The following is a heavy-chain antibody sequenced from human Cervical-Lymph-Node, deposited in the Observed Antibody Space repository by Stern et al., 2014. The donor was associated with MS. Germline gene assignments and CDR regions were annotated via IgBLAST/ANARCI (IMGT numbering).Heavy chain of an antibody. CDR2: IWNDENNN. J-gene: IGHJ4*02. CDR3: VREDGDFDY. CDR1: GFTFSSHV. V-gene: IGHV3-30-3*01. Sequence: VQLVESGGGVVQPGGSLRLSCAASGFTFSSHVMHWVRQAPGKGLGWVAVIWNDENNNAYADSVKGRFTISRDNSNNTLSRQMNSLRAEDTAAYYCVREDGDFDYWGQGTLVTVSS. D-gene: IGHD2-8*01.